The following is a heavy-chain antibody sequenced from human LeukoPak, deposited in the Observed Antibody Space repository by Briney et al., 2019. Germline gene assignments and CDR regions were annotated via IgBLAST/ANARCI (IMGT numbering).Heavy chain of an antibody. J-gene: IGHJ4*02. V-gene: IGHV3-23*01. CDR2: ISGSGGNT. CDR1: GFTFSGYA. Sequence: PGGSLRLSCAASGFTFSGYAMTWVRQAPGKGLEWVSGISGSGGNTNYADSVKGRFTISRDNSKDTLYLQMNSLRAEDTAVYYCAKNPNGSGPVFDYWGQGTLVTVSS. D-gene: IGHD3-10*01. CDR3: AKNPNGSGPVFDY.